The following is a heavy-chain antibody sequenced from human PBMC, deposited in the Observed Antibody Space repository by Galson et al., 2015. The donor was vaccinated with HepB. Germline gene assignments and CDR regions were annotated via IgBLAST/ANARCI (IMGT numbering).Heavy chain of an antibody. J-gene: IGHJ6*02. D-gene: IGHD1/OR15-1a*01. Sequence: AISGDSVSNNNAAWNWIRQSPSRGLEWLGRTYYRARWYSDYAPAVRSRITINPDTSKNQFSLQLNSVTPDDSAVYYCGRVSGTIYYYGLDVWGQGTTVTVSS. CDR3: GRVSGTIYYYGLDV. CDR1: GDSVSNNNAA. CDR2: TYYRARWYS. V-gene: IGHV6-1*01.